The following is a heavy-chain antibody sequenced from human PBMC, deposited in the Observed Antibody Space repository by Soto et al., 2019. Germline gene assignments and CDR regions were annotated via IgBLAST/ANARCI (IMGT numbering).Heavy chain of an antibody. CDR2: ISGSGGST. D-gene: IGHD3-10*01. Sequence: GGSLRLSCAASGFTFSSYAMSWVRQAPGKGLEWVSAISGSGGSTYYADSVKGRFTISRDNSKNTLYLQMNSLRAEDTAVYYCAKDFWYYYGSGXPYGKTALLGVGYYFDYWGQGALVTVSS. V-gene: IGHV3-23*01. CDR3: AKDFWYYYGSGXPYGKTALLGVGYYFDY. J-gene: IGHJ4*02. CDR1: GFTFSSYA.